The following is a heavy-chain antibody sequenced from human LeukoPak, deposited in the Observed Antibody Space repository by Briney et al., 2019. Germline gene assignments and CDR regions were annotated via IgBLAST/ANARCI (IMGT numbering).Heavy chain of an antibody. Sequence: GGSLRLSCAASGFTFSSYWMSWVRQAPGKGLEWVANIKQDGSEKYYVDSVKGRFTISRDNAKNSLYLQMNSLRAEDTAVYYCARWVQWPAACYFDYWGQGTLVTVSS. J-gene: IGHJ4*02. V-gene: IGHV3-7*01. D-gene: IGHD5-12*01. CDR3: ARWVQWPAACYFDY. CDR2: IKQDGSEK. CDR1: GFTFSSYW.